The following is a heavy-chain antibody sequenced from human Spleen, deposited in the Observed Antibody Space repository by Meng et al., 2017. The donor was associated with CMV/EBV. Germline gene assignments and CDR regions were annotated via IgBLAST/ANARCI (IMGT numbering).Heavy chain of an antibody. Sequence: SLKISCAASGFTFDDYSMNWVRQSPGKGLEWVSGISWNSGSIGYADSVRGRFIISRDNAKNYLYLQMNSLKIEDTALYYCARGHYDFWSGPNWTRVSGYAYWGQGTLVTVSS. CDR3: ARGHYDFWSGPNWTRVSGYAY. CDR2: ISWNSGSI. D-gene: IGHD3-3*01. V-gene: IGHV3-9*01. J-gene: IGHJ4*02. CDR1: GFTFDDYS.